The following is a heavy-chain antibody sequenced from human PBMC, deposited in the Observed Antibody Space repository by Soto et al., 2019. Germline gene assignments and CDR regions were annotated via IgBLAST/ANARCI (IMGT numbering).Heavy chain of an antibody. Sequence: GGSLRLSCAASGFTFSVSAMHWVRQAPDKGLEWVAVISYDGSNKYYADSVKGRFTISRDNSKNTLYLQMNSLRAEDTAVYYCAKDRYGYSSSSPFDYWGQGTLVTVSS. CDR1: GFTFSVSA. CDR2: ISYDGSNK. J-gene: IGHJ4*02. D-gene: IGHD6-13*01. CDR3: AKDRYGYSSSSPFDY. V-gene: IGHV3-30*04.